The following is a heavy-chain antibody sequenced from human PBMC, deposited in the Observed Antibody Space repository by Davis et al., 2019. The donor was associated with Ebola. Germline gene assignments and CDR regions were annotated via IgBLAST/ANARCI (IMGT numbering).Heavy chain of an antibody. D-gene: IGHD2/OR15-2a*01. V-gene: IGHV2-5*02. CDR1: GFSLATRGVG. Sequence: SGPTLVKPTQTLTLTCSFSGFSLATRGVGVGWIRQSPGKALEWIALIYWDDEKRYSPSLKSRLTITKDTSKNQVILTMTNMDPVDTATYYCAHRRFLLTVSDAFDIWGQGTLVTVSS. CDR2: IYWDDEK. CDR3: AHRRFLLTVSDAFDI. J-gene: IGHJ3*02.